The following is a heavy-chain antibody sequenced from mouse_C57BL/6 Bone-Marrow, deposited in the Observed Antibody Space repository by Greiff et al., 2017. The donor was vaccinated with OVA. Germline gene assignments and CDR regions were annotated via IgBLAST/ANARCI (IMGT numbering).Heavy chain of an antibody. CDR2: IWWDDDK. D-gene: IGHD2-3*01. J-gene: IGHJ4*01. V-gene: IGHV8-8*01. CDR3: ARIARADGYYCYCAMDY. Sequence: QVPLKLSGPGILQPSPSLSLSCSSSGFSLSTFGMGVGWPRQPPGKGLDWLVHIWWDDDKYYNPVLKSRLPTFKDTSNNQVLLKIANADTADTATYYCARIARADGYYCYCAMDYWGQGTSVTVSS. CDR1: GFSLSTFGMG.